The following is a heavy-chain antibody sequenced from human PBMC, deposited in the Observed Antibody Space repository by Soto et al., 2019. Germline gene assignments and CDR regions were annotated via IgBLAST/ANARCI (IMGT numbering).Heavy chain of an antibody. D-gene: IGHD3-10*01. Sequence: SENLSLTCTVSGDSTRSGNYYWSWIRQFPEKGLEWIGYIYYSGSSNYNPSLKSRVSISVDTSKNQFSLRLSSVTAADTAVYYCARRVQANGVITQDNWLAPWGQGTRVTVSS. CDR3: ARRVQANGVITQDNWLAP. J-gene: IGHJ5*02. CDR2: IYYSGSS. V-gene: IGHV4-30-4*01. CDR1: GDSTRSGNYY.